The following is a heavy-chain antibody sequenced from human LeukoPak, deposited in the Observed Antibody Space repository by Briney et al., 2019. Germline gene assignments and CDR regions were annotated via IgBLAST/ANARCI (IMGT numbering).Heavy chain of an antibody. CDR3: VKGLRYYDSSVTFDY. V-gene: IGHV3-64D*06. Sequence: GGSLRLSCSASGFTFSSYAMHWVRQAPRKGLEYVSAISSNGDSTYYADSVKGRFNISRDNSKNTLYLQMSSLRAEDTAVYYCVKGLRYYDSSVTFDYWGQGTLVTVSS. CDR2: ISSNGDST. CDR1: GFTFSSYA. J-gene: IGHJ4*02. D-gene: IGHD3-22*01.